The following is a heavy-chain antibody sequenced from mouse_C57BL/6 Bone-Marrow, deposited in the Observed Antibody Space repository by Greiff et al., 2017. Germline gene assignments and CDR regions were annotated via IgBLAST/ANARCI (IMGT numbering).Heavy chain of an antibody. CDR1: GFTFSSYA. J-gene: IGHJ2*01. CDR2: ISDGGSYT. V-gene: IGHV5-4*01. CDR3: ARDRGTTGGYFDY. Sequence: EVKLMESGGGLVKPGGSLKLSCAASGFTFSSYAMSWVRQTPEKRLEWVATISDGGSYTYYPDNVKGRFTISRDNAKNNLYLQMSHLKSEDTAMYYCARDRGTTGGYFDYWGQGTTLTVSS. D-gene: IGHD1-1*01.